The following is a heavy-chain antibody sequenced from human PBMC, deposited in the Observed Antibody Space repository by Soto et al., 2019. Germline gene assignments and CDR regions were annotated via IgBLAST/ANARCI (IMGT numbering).Heavy chain of an antibody. CDR1: GGSISSSSYY. V-gene: IGHV4-39*01. J-gene: IGHJ4*02. D-gene: IGHD6-19*01. CDR3: ARHVGIAVSSPTTFDY. CDR2: IYYSGST. Sequence: PSETLSLTCTVSGGSISSSSYYWGWIRQPPGKGLEWIGSIYYSGSTYYNPSLKSRVTISVDTSKNQFSLKLSSVTAADTAVYYCARHVGIAVSSPTTFDYWGQGTLVTVSS.